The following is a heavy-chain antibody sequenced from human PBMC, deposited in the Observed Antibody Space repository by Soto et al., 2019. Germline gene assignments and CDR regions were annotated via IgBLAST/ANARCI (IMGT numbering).Heavy chain of an antibody. CDR2: ISYDGSNK. Sequence: GGSLRLSCAASGFTFSSYGMHWVRQAPGKGLEWVAVISYDGSNKYYADSVKGRFTISRDNSKNTLYLQMNSLRAEDTAVYYCAKPPGLAAFEYSSSALHGMDVWGQGTTVTVSS. J-gene: IGHJ6*02. CDR3: AKPPGLAAFEYSSSALHGMDV. CDR1: GFTFSSYG. D-gene: IGHD6-6*01. V-gene: IGHV3-30*18.